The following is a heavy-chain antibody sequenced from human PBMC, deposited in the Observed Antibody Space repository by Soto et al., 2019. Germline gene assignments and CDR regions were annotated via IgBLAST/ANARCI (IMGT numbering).Heavy chain of an antibody. CDR2: IYYSGST. Sequence: SETLSLTCTVSGGSISSGGYYWSWIRQHPGKGLEWIGYIYYSGSTYYNPSLKSRVTISVDTSKNQFSLKLSSVTAADTAVYYCAREVNYYDSSGSLYYYYGMDVWGQGTTVTVSS. CDR3: AREVNYYDSSGSLYYYYGMDV. D-gene: IGHD3-22*01. CDR1: GGSISSGGYY. J-gene: IGHJ6*02. V-gene: IGHV4-31*03.